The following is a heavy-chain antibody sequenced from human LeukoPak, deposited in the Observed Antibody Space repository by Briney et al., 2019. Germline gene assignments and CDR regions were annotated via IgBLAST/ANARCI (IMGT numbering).Heavy chain of an antibody. CDR2: IYYSGST. Sequence: SETLSLTCTVSGGSISSSSYYWGWIRQPPGKGLEWIGSIYYSGSTYYNPSLKSRVTISVDTSKNQFSLKLSSVTAADTAVYYCARWTPPSSGSHWFDPWGQGTLVTVSS. D-gene: IGHD6-19*01. J-gene: IGHJ5*02. CDR3: ARWTPPSSGSHWFDP. V-gene: IGHV4-39*01. CDR1: GGSISSSSYY.